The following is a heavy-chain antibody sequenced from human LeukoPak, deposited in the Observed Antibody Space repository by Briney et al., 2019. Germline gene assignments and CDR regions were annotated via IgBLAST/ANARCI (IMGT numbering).Heavy chain of an antibody. D-gene: IGHD2-2*01. CDR1: GGSISSGGYY. Sequence: SETLSLTCTVSGGSISSGGYYWSWIRQHPGKGLEWIGYIYYSGSTYYNPSLKSRVTISVDTSKNQFSLKLSSVTAADTAAYYCARGGYCSSTSCYVQHWGQGTLVTVSS. V-gene: IGHV4-31*03. CDR2: IYYSGST. CDR3: ARGGYCSSTSCYVQH. J-gene: IGHJ1*01.